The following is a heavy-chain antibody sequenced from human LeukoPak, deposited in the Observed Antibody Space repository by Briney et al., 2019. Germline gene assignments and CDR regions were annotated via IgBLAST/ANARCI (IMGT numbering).Heavy chain of an antibody. CDR2: IVGGGGGT. CDR1: GFTFSSYP. Sequence: QTGGSLRLSCAASGFTFSSYPMSWVRQAPGKGLEWVSAIVGGGGGTKYADSVKGRFTISRDNSKNTLYLQMNSLRAEDAAVYYCAKCRTDYYDSSGYCACDYFDYWGQGTLVTVSS. CDR3: AKCRTDYYDSSGYCACDYFDY. V-gene: IGHV3-23*01. D-gene: IGHD3-22*01. J-gene: IGHJ4*02.